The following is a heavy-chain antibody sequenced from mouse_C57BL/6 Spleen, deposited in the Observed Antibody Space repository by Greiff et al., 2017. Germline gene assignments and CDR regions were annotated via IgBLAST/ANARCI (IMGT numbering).Heavy chain of an antibody. V-gene: IGHV1-85*01. Sequence: QVQLQQSGPELVKPGASVKLSCKASGYTFTSYDINWVKQRPGQGLEWIGWIDPRDGSTTYNEKFKGKATLTVDTSSSTAYMELNSLSSEDSAVYFCARDGCYDYAMDYWGQGTSGTVSS. CDR1: GYTFTSYD. J-gene: IGHJ4*01. CDR3: ARDGCYDYAMDY. D-gene: IGHD2-3*01. CDR2: IDPRDGST.